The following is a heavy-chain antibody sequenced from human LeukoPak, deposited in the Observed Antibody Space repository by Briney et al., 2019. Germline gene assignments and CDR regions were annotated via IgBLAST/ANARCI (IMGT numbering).Heavy chain of an antibody. CDR2: INPNSGGT. Sequence: ASVKVSCKASGYTFTGYYMHWVRQAPGQGLEWMGRINPNSGGTNYAQKSQGRVTMTRDTSISTAYMELSRLRSDDTAVYYCARGLRYNWNRQGVDYWGQGTLVTVSS. CDR3: ARGLRYNWNRQGVDY. V-gene: IGHV1-2*06. J-gene: IGHJ4*02. D-gene: IGHD1-20*01. CDR1: GYTFTGYY.